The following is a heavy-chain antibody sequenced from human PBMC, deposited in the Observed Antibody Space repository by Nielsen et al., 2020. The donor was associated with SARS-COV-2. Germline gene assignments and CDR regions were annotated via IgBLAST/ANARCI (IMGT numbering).Heavy chain of an antibody. CDR2: IIPIFGTA. V-gene: IGHV1-69*06. Sequence: SVKVSCKASGGTFSSYAISWVRQAPGQGLEWMGGIIPIFGTAIYAQKFQGRVTMTEDTSTDTAYMELSSLRSEDTAVYYCATASTSRYYYYYGMDVWGQGTTVTVSS. CDR1: GGTFSSYA. CDR3: ATASTSRYYYYYGMDV. J-gene: IGHJ6*02. D-gene: IGHD5/OR15-5a*01.